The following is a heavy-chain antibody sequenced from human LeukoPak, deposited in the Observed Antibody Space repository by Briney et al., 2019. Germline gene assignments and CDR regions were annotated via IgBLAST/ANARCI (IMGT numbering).Heavy chain of an antibody. CDR2: ISDSGGTT. D-gene: IGHD2-15*01. CDR3: AREGCSGGSCYHNWFDP. V-gene: IGHV3-23*01. CDR1: GFTFSNYA. Sequence: PGGSLRLSCAASGFTFSNYAMTWVRQAPGKGLEWVSTISDSGGTTYYTDSVKDRFTISRDNSKNTLYLQMNSLRAEDTAVYYCAREGCSGGSCYHNWFDPWGQGTLVTVSS. J-gene: IGHJ5*02.